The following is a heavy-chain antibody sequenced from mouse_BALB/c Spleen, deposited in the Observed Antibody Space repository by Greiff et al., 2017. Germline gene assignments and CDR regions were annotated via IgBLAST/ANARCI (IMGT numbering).Heavy chain of an antibody. CDR2: IRSGGST. CDR1: GFSLTSYG. Sequence: VQLLQSGPGLVQPSQSLSISCTVSGFSLTSYGVYWVRQSPGKGLEWLGVIRSGGSTDYNADFISRLSISKDNSKSQVFFKINSLQADDTAIYYCASTPVVDTWYFDVWGAGTTVTVSS. J-gene: IGHJ1*01. D-gene: IGHD1-1*01. V-gene: IGHV2-4-1*01. CDR3: ASTPVVDTWYFDV.